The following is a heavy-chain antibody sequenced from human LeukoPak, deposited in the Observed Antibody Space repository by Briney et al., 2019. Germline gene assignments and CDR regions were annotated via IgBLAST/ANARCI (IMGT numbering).Heavy chain of an antibody. D-gene: IGHD3-10*01. V-gene: IGHV3-33*01. J-gene: IGHJ4*02. Sequence: GRSLRLSCAASGFTFSSCGMHWVRQAPGKGLEWVAVIWYDGSNKYYADSVKGRFTISRDNSKNTLYLRMNSLRAEDTAVYYCARDSAYYGSGSEGFDYWGQGTLVTVSS. CDR3: ARDSAYYGSGSEGFDY. CDR1: GFTFSSCG. CDR2: IWYDGSNK.